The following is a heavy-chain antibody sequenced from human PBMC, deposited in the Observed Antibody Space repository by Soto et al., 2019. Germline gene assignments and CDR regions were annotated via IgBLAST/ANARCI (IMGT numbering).Heavy chain of an antibody. D-gene: IGHD3-22*01. CDR1: GFTFNIYD. CDR2: ISGIGGT. V-gene: IGHV3-23*01. J-gene: IGHJ4*02. Sequence: GGSLRLSCAASGFTFNIYDMSWVRQVPGKGLEWVSTISGIGGTSYADFVRGRFTISRDNSKNTLYLQMNSLRVDDTAIYYCAKDAPGSGWLSDYWGQGTLVTVSS. CDR3: AKDAPGSGWLSDY.